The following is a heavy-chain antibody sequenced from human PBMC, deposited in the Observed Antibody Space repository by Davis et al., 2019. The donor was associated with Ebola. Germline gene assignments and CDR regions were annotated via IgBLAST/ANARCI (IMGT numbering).Heavy chain of an antibody. V-gene: IGHV1-3*01. CDR3: ARDEFDF. Sequence: ASVTVSCKASGYTFTSYAMHWVRQAPGQRLEWMGWINAGNGNTKYSQKFQGRVTITRDTSASTAYMEVSSLTSEDMAVYYCARDEFDFWGQGTLVTVSS. J-gene: IGHJ4*02. CDR2: INAGNGNT. CDR1: GYTFTSYA.